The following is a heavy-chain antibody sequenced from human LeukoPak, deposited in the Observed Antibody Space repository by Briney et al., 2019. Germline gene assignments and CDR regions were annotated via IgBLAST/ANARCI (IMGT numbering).Heavy chain of an antibody. D-gene: IGHD3-22*01. J-gene: IGHJ4*02. Sequence: GGSLRLSCAASGFTFSDYYMSWIRQAPGKGLEWVSYISSSGNTIYYADSVKGRFTISRDNAKNSLYLQMNSLRAEDTAVYYCARHLSSGYYNPFDYWGQGTLVTVSS. CDR2: ISSSGNTI. V-gene: IGHV3-11*04. CDR3: ARHLSSGYYNPFDY. CDR1: GFTFSDYY.